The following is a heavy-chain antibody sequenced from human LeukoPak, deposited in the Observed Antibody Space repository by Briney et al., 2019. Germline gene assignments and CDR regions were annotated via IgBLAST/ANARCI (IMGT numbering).Heavy chain of an antibody. Sequence: SETLSLTCSVSGGSISSYYWSWIRQPPGKGLEWIGYIYYSGSTYYNPSLKSRVTISVDTSENQFSLKVSSVTAADTAVYYCARDRDHSNGYYFGYWGQGALVTVSS. CDR1: GGSISSYY. D-gene: IGHD4-11*01. CDR2: IYYSGST. V-gene: IGHV4-59*01. CDR3: ARDRDHSNGYYFGY. J-gene: IGHJ4*02.